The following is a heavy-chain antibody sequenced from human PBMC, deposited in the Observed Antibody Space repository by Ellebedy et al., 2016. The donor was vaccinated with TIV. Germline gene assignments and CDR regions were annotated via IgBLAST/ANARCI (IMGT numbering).Heavy chain of an antibody. V-gene: IGHV3-74*01. CDR1: GFTFSSYW. D-gene: IGHD6-13*01. CDR3: AKDRVAAAGTGDY. CDR2: INSDGSST. Sequence: GESLKISXAASGFTFSSYWMHWVRQAPGKGLVWVSRINSDGSSTSYADSVKGRFTISRDNAKNTLYLQMNSLRAEDTAVYYCAKDRVAAAGTGDYWGQGTLVTVSS. J-gene: IGHJ4*02.